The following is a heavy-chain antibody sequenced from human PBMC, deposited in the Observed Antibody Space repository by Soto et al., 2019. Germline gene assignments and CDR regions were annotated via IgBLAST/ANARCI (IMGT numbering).Heavy chain of an antibody. V-gene: IGHV1-46*01. Sequence: GASVKVSCKASGYLFTAYSMHWVRLAPGQGLEWMGVVNPSGGSTKYAQNFQGRVTMTRDTSTTTIYMELSSLRSDYTAIYYCAREENCSGGTCYSEYFHRWGQGTLVTVSS. CDR3: AREENCSGGTCYSEYFHR. D-gene: IGHD2-15*01. J-gene: IGHJ1*01. CDR1: GYLFTAYS. CDR2: VNPSGGST.